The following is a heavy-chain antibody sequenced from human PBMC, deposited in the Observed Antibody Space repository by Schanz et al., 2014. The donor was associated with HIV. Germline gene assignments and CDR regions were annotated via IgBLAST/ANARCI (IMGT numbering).Heavy chain of an antibody. D-gene: IGHD2-15*01. CDR2: IWYDGSYK. J-gene: IGHJ4*02. Sequence: QVHLLESGGGVVQPGRSLRLSCAASGFTFSSYGMHWVRQAPGKGLEWAAVIWYDGSYKYYADSVKGRFTISRDNSKNTLFLQMNSLRAEDTAVYYCAKDTFELRNSGVFDWWGQGTLVTVSS. CDR3: AKDTFELRNSGVFDW. CDR1: GFTFSSYG. V-gene: IGHV3-33*06.